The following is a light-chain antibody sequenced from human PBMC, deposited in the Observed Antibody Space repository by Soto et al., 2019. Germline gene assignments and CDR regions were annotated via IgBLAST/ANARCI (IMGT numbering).Light chain of an antibody. CDR1: QIITNW. V-gene: IGKV1-5*01. J-gene: IGKJ2*01. Sequence: DIQMTQSPSTLSASVGDRVTITCRASQIITNWLAWYQQKPGKAPKLLIYEDSSLESGVPSRFSGSGSGTEFTLTISGVQSDDFATYYCQQYNSYSTFGQGTKLEIK. CDR3: QQYNSYST. CDR2: EDS.